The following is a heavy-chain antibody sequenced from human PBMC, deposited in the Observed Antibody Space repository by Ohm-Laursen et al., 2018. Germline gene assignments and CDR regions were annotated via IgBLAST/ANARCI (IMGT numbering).Heavy chain of an antibody. CDR2: ISAYNGNT. D-gene: IGHD3-22*01. V-gene: IGHV1-18*01. CDR1: GYTFTSYG. CDR3: ARDLHVYYDSSGYYDY. J-gene: IGHJ4*02. Sequence: SSVKVSCKASGYTFTSYGISWVRQAPGQGLEWMGWISAYNGNTNYAQKLQGRVTMTTDTSTSTAYMELRSLRSDDTAVYYCARDLHVYYDSSGYYDYWGQGTLVTVSS.